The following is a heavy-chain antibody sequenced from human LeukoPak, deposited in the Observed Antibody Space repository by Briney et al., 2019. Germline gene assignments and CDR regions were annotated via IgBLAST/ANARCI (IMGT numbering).Heavy chain of an antibody. CDR2: INHSGST. V-gene: IGHV4-34*01. D-gene: IGHD3-22*01. CDR1: GGSFSGYY. Sequence: SETLSLTCAVYGGSFSGYYWSWIRQPPGKGLEWIGEINHSGSTNYNPSLKSRVTISVDTSKNQFSLKLSSVTAADTAVYYCAGAYYYDSSWADHDAFDIWGQGTMVTVSS. J-gene: IGHJ3*02. CDR3: AGAYYYDSSWADHDAFDI.